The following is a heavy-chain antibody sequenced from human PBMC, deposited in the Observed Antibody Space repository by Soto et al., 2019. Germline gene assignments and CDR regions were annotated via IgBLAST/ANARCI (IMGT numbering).Heavy chain of an antibody. CDR3: GRGRPNWRYDY. D-gene: IGHD2-8*02. CDR2: MSSNSGDT. J-gene: IGHJ4*02. V-gene: IGHV1-8*01. CDR1: GYTFNSYD. Sequence: QVQLVQSGAEIKKPGASVKVSCKASGYTFNSYDIYWVRQAPGQGFGWMGCMSSNSGDTGYTQKFQDRGSRTSNTALRGAYLELSSRSADDTAGYYCGRGRPNWRYDYWGQGTLGTVSS.